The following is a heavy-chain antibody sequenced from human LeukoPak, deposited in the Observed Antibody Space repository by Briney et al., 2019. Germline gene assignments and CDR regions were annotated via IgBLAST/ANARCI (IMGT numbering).Heavy chain of an antibody. CDR2: ISAGGGST. Sequence: GGSLRLSCAASGFTFSSYAMSWVRQAPGKGLEWASAISAGGGSTYYADSVKGRFTISRDNSKNTLYLQMNSLRAEDTAVYYCAKDRVPEQLVLGWFDPWGQGTLVTVSS. CDR3: AKDRVPEQLVLGWFDP. D-gene: IGHD6-6*01. V-gene: IGHV3-23*01. J-gene: IGHJ5*02. CDR1: GFTFSSYA.